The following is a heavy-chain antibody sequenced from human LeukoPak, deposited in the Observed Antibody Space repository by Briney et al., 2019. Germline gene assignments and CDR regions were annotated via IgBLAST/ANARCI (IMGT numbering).Heavy chain of an antibody. D-gene: IGHD3-22*01. V-gene: IGHV3-48*04. CDR1: GFNLRDYN. J-gene: IGHJ2*01. Sequence: GGSLRLSCAASGFNLRDYNMNWVRQAPGKGLEWVSYISSSSSTMYYADSVKGRFTISRDNARNSLYLQMNSLRAEDTAVYPCARGVPVVVSDWYFDLWGRGTLVTVSS. CDR2: ISSSSSTM. CDR3: ARGVPVVVSDWYFDL.